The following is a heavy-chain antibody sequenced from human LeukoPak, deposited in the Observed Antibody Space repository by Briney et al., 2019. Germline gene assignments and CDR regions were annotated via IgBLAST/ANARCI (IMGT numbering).Heavy chain of an antibody. V-gene: IGHV3-33*01. Sequence: GGSLRLSCAASGFTFSSYGMHWVRQAPGKGLEWVAVIWYVGIKTYYADSVKGRFTISRDNSKNTLYLQMNSLRAEDTAVYYCARHGYDCSGGSCYLVYPYYYGMDVWGQGTTVTVSS. CDR3: ARHGYDCSGGSCYLVYPYYYGMDV. J-gene: IGHJ6*02. CDR1: GFTFSSYG. D-gene: IGHD2-15*01. CDR2: IWYVGIKT.